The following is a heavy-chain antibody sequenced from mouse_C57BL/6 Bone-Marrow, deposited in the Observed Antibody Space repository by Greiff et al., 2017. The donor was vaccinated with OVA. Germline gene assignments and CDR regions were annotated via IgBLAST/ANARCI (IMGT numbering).Heavy chain of an antibody. D-gene: IGHD1-1*01. CDR2: INYDGSST. J-gene: IGHJ2*01. CDR1: GFTFSDYY. Sequence: EVQGVESGGGLVKPGGSLKLSCAASGFTFSDYYMAWVRQVPEKGLEWVANINYDGSSTYYLDSLKSRFIISRDNAKNILYLQMSSLKSEDTATYYCARGVFYYYGSSQYYFDYWGQGTTLTVSS. CDR3: ARGVFYYYGSSQYYFDY. V-gene: IGHV5-16*01.